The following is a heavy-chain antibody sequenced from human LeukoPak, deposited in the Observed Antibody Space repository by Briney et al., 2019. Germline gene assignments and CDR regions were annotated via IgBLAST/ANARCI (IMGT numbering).Heavy chain of an antibody. CDR1: GFTFSSYA. J-gene: IGHJ3*02. CDR2: ISGSGGST. CDR3: ARGNAGNDAFDI. V-gene: IGHV3-23*01. D-gene: IGHD4-23*01. Sequence: PGGSLRLSCAASGFTFSSYAMSWVRQAPGKGLEWVSAISGSGGSTYYADSVKGRFTISRDNSKNTLYLQMNSLRAEDTAVYYCARGNAGNDAFDIWGQGTMVTVSS.